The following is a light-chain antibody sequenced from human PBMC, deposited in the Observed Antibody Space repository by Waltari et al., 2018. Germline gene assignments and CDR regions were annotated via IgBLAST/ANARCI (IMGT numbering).Light chain of an antibody. CDR1: QSVRGS. V-gene: IGKV3-20*01. CDR2: GVS. CDR3: QHYVRLPAT. Sequence: EIVLTQSPGPLSLSPGERATLSCRASQSVRGSLALYQQKAGQAPRLLIYGVSSRATGIPERFSGSGSGTDFSLTISRLEPEDFAVYYCQHYVRLPATFGQGTKVEIK. J-gene: IGKJ1*01.